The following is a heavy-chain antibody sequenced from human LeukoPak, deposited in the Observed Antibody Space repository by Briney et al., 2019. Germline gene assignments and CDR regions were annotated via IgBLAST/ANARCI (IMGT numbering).Heavy chain of an antibody. Sequence: SETLSLTCTVSGGSISSSSYYWGWIRQPPGKGLEWIGSVYYSGSTYYNPSLKSRVTISVDTSKNQFSLKLSSVTAADTAVYYCARAVGTSRNFFDYWGQGTLVTVSS. CDR2: VYYSGST. CDR1: GGSISSSSYY. V-gene: IGHV4-39*07. J-gene: IGHJ4*02. D-gene: IGHD4-23*01. CDR3: ARAVGTSRNFFDY.